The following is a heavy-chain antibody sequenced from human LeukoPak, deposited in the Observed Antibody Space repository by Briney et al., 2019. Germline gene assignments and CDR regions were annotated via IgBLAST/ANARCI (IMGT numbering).Heavy chain of an antibody. CDR3: ARDVTVAGTFTRQNYYYYYMDV. CDR2: IIPIFGTA. V-gene: IGHV1-69*05. CDR1: GGTFSSYA. D-gene: IGHD6-19*01. J-gene: IGHJ6*03. Sequence: SVKVFCKASGGTFSSYAISWVRQAPGQGLEWMGRIIPIFGTANYAQKSQGRVTITTDESTSTAYMELSSLRSEDTAVYYCARDVTVAGTFTRQNYYYYYMDVWGKGTTVTVSS.